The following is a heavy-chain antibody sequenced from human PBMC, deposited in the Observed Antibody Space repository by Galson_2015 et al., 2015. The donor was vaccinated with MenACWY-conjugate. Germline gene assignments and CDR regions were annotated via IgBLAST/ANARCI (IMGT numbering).Heavy chain of an antibody. CDR1: GFTFNTYW. Sequence: SLRLSCAASGFTFNTYWMHWVRQPPGKGLEWVSNIKADGSFSNYADSVKGRFTISTDNAKNIVYLEMDGLGDEDTGVYFCAGDNNWAFDFWGQGTLVTVSS. D-gene: IGHD1-1*01. CDR3: AGDNNWAFDF. V-gene: IGHV3-74*01. CDR2: IKADGSFS. J-gene: IGHJ3*01.